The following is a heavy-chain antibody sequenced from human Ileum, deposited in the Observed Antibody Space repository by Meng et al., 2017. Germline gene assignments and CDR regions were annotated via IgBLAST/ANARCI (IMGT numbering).Heavy chain of an antibody. V-gene: IGHV3-33*01. J-gene: IGHJ6*02. Sequence: GESLKISCAASGFTFSSYGMHWVRQAPGKGLEWVAVIWYDGSNKYYADSVKGRFTISRDNSKNTLYLQMNSLRAEDTAVYYCARNMYYYDSSGYYYYGMDVWGQGTTVTVSS. CDR1: GFTFSSYG. CDR2: IWYDGSNK. D-gene: IGHD3-22*01. CDR3: ARNMYYYDSSGYYYYGMDV.